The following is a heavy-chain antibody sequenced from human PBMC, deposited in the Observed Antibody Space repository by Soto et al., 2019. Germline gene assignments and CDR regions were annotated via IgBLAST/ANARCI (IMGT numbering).Heavy chain of an antibody. CDR2: IIPVFGRP. CDR1: GGTFSSFG. Sequence: SVKVSCEASGGTFSSFGISWVRQAPGQGLEWMGGIIPVFGRPNYVQRFRGRLTITADEYTNTSYMELIDLTSEDTAVYYCAGEASGYDFWGQGNQVAVSS. D-gene: IGHD5-12*01. J-gene: IGHJ1*01. CDR3: AGEASGYDF. V-gene: IGHV1-69*13.